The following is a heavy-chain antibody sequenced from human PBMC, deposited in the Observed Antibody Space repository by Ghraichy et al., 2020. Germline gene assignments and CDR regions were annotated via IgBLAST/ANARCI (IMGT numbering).Heavy chain of an antibody. Sequence: ESLNISCSVSDGSISITSYFWGWIRQPPGKGLEWIGSINYSGTTFYNPSLRSRVAMSVDASKDQFSLRLSSVTAADTAVYYCARHSAASDLDYWGQGILVTVSS. D-gene: IGHD6-13*01. CDR3: ARHSAASDLDY. J-gene: IGHJ4*02. V-gene: IGHV4-39*01. CDR1: DGSISITSYF. CDR2: INYSGTT.